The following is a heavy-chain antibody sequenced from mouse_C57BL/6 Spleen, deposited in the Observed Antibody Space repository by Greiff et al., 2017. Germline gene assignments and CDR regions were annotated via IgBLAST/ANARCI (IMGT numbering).Heavy chain of an antibody. CDR3: MGDHWDDYYFDY. CDR1: GFTFNAYA. D-gene: IGHD4-1*01. V-gene: IGHV10-3*01. CDR2: IRSKSSNYAT. J-gene: IGHJ2*01. Sequence: EVQLVESGGGLVQPKGSLKLSCAASGFTFNAYAMYWVRQAPGKGLEWVACIRSKSSNYATYYADSVKVRFTISRDDSQSMLYLQMNILKTENTTMYSSMGDHWDDYYFDYWGQGTTLTVSS.